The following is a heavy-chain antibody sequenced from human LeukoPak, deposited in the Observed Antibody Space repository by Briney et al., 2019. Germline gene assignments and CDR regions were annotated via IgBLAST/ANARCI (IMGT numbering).Heavy chain of an antibody. CDR2: IKSKTDGGTT. Sequence: GGSLRLSCAASGFTFSNAWMSWVRQAPGKGLEWVGRIKSKTDGGTTDYAAPVKGRFTISRDDSKNTLYLQMNSLETEDTAVYYCTTAPYCGGDCYSDYWGQGTLVTVSS. CDR1: GFTFSNAW. J-gene: IGHJ4*02. V-gene: IGHV3-15*01. D-gene: IGHD2-21*02. CDR3: TTAPYCGGDCYSDY.